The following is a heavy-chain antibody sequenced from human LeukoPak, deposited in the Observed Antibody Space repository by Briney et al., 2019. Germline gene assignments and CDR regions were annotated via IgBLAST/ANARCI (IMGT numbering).Heavy chain of an antibody. D-gene: IGHD6-19*01. Sequence: PGGSLRLSCAASGFTFSSYAMSWVRQAPGKGLEWASAISGSGGSTYYADSVKGRFTISRDNSKNTLYLQMNSLRAEDTAVYYCAKHSSGWLYFDYWGQGTLVTVSS. CDR1: GFTFSSYA. CDR3: AKHSSGWLYFDY. CDR2: ISGSGGST. V-gene: IGHV3-23*01. J-gene: IGHJ4*02.